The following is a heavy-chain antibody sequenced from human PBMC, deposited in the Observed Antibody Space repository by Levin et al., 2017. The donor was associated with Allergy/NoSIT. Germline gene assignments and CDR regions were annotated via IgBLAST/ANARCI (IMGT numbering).Heavy chain of an antibody. J-gene: IGHJ4*02. CDR2: IYHSGST. CDR3: ARDTPGFGEPLLDY. D-gene: IGHD3-10*01. CDR1: GGSISSYY. Sequence: GSLRLSCTVSGGSISSYYWSWIRQPPGKGLEWIGYIYHSGSTNYNPSLKSRVTISVDTSKNQFSLKLSSVTAADTAVYYCARDTPGFGEPLLDYWGQGTLVTVSS. V-gene: IGHV4-59*01.